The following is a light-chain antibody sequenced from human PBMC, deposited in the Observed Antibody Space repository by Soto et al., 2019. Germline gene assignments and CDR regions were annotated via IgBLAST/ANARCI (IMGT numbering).Light chain of an antibody. Sequence: QSVLTQPPSASGTPGQRVTISCSGSSSNIGSNTVNWYQQLPGTAPKLLIYSNNQRPSGVPDRFSGSTSGTSASLAISGLQSEDEADYYCAAWDDSLKGVFGGGTKVTVL. CDR1: SSNIGSNT. CDR2: SNN. CDR3: AAWDDSLKGV. J-gene: IGLJ2*01. V-gene: IGLV1-44*01.